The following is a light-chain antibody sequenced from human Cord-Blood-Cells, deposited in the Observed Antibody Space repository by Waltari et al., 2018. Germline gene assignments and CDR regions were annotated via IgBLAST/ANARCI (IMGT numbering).Light chain of an antibody. CDR3: QQYKSYSVT. V-gene: IGKV1-5*03. J-gene: IGKJ5*01. Sequence: DIQMTQSPSTLSASVGDRVTITCRASQSISSWLAWYQQKPGKAPKLLIYKASSLESGGPSRFSGSGSGTEFTLTISSLQPDDFATYYCQQYKSYSVTFGQGTRLEI. CDR1: QSISSW. CDR2: KAS.